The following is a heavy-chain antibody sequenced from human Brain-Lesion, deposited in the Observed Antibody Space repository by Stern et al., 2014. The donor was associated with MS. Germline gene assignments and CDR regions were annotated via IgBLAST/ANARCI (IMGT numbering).Heavy chain of an antibody. Sequence: VQLVQSGGGVVQPGRPLGLSCAASGFTFSSFGMHRGRQAQGRGLEWAAAITYDGSNKYYADSVKGRFTSSRDNSKNTLYMQMNSLRAEDTAVYYCAKDRQWLTYFFDYWGQGSLVTVAS. D-gene: IGHD3-22*01. CDR1: GFTFSSFG. V-gene: IGHV3-30*18. CDR3: AKDRQWLTYFFDY. CDR2: ITYDGSNK. J-gene: IGHJ4*02.